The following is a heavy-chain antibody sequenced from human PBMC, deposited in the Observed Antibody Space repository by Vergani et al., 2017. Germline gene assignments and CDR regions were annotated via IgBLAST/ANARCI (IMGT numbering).Heavy chain of an antibody. J-gene: IGHJ4*02. Sequence: QLQLVESGGGVVQPGTSLRLSCVVPGFALNRHAMYWVRQAPGKGLEWVVGISFDGTNEYYPDLVKGRFTISRDIAKNTLYLQVRSLRLEDTGVYHCVRDRGLCAGGRCYTEAWDYWGQGTPVTVSS. CDR2: ISFDGTNE. CDR3: VRDRGLCAGGRCYTEAWDY. V-gene: IGHV3-30-3*01. CDR1: GFALNRHA. D-gene: IGHD2-2*02.